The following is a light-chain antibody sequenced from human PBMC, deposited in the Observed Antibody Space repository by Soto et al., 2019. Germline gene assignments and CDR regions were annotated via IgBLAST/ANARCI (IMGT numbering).Light chain of an antibody. CDR1: SSDVGGYNY. J-gene: IGLJ1*01. CDR2: EVS. CDR3: CSYAGSSYYV. V-gene: IGLV2-11*01. Sequence: QSALTQPRSVSGSPGQSVAISCTGTSSDVGGYNYVSWYQQHPGKAPKLMIYEVSKRPSGVPDRFSGSKSGSTASLTISGLQAEDEADYYCCSYAGSSYYVFGTGTKVTVL.